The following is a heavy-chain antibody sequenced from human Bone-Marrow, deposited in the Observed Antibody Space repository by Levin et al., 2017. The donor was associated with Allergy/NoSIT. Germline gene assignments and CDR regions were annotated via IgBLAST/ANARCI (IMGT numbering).Heavy chain of an antibody. J-gene: IGHJ6*02. CDR2: IYDSGST. CDR3: ARDLFGDYGLDV. D-gene: IGHD3-10*01. V-gene: IGHV4-30-4*01. CDR1: GGSISSGDYY. Sequence: SQTLSLTCTVSGGSISSGDYYWNWIRQPPGKGLEWIGFIYDSGSTYYNPSLKSRVSISLDTSENQFSLMLSSVTAADTAVYYCARDLFGDYGLDVWGQGTTVTVSS.